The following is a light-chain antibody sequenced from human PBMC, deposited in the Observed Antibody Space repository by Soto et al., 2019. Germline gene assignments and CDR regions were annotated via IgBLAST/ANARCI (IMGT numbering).Light chain of an antibody. V-gene: IGKV3-20*01. CDR2: DSS. J-gene: IGKJ1*01. CDR3: QQYGSSPRT. CDR1: QSVSSSY. Sequence: EIVLTQSPGTLSLSPGERATLSCRASQSVSSSYLAWYKQKPGQAPRLLIYDSSRRATGIPDRFSGSGSGTDFTLTISRLEPEDCAVYYCQQYGSSPRTFGQGTKVEIK.